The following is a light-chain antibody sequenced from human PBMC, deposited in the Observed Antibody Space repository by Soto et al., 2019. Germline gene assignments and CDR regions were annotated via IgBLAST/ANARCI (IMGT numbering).Light chain of an antibody. Sequence: EIVLTQSPAILSLSPGERATLSCRARQSVSNDFLACYQQKPGQAPRLLIYGASTMATDVPDRFSGSGSGADFTLTISRLEPEDFAVYYCQQYGSSPPRTFGQGTKVDIK. CDR2: GAS. CDR3: QQYGSSPPRT. V-gene: IGKV3-20*01. J-gene: IGKJ1*01. CDR1: QSVSNDF.